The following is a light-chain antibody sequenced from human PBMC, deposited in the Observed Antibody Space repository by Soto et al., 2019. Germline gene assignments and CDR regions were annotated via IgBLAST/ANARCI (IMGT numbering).Light chain of an antibody. CDR3: QQSGSSPGT. J-gene: IGKJ1*01. CDR2: DVS. CDR1: QSVSSIY. V-gene: IGKV3-20*01. Sequence: EIVLTQSPGTLSLSPGEIATLSCRASQSVSSIYLAWYQQKPGQAPRLLIYDVSSRATGIPDRFSGSGSGTDFTLTISRLEPEDFAVYYCQQSGSSPGTFGQGTKVEIK.